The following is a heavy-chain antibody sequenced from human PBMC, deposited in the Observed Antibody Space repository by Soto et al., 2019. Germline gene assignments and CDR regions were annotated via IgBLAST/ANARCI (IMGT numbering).Heavy chain of an antibody. V-gene: IGHV4-31*03. CDR1: GGSISSGGYY. D-gene: IGHD3-22*01. Sequence: PSETLSLTCTVSGGSISSGGYYWSWIRQHPGKGLEWIGYIYYSWSTYYNPSLKSRVTISVDTSKNQFSLKLSSVTAADTAVYYCARESYYDSSGYYYFDYWGQGTLVTVS. J-gene: IGHJ4*02. CDR2: IYYSWST. CDR3: ARESYYDSSGYYYFDY.